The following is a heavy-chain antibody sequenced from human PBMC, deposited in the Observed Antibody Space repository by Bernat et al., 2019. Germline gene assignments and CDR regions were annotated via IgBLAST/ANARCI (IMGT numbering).Heavy chain of an antibody. J-gene: IGHJ3*02. Sequence: QVQLQESGPGLVKPSETLSLTCTVSGGSISRNYWSWIRQPPGKGLECIGYIYYSENTNYNPSLKSRVSMSLDTSKNQFSLKLSSVTAADTAVYYCARQDSARKHAFDIWGQGTMVTVSS. V-gene: IGHV4-59*08. CDR2: IYYSENT. CDR3: ARQDSARKHAFDI. CDR1: GGSISRNY. D-gene: IGHD6-6*01.